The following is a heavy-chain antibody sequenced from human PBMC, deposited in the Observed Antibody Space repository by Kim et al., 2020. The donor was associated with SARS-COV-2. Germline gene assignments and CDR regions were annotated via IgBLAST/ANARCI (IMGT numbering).Heavy chain of an antibody. J-gene: IGHJ4*01. CDR1: GFTVSGNY. V-gene: IGHV3-53*01. CDR2: IYRRFTT. CDR3: ARVHYNWNYFDY. Sequence: GGSLRLSCAASGFTVSGNYMSWVRQAPGKGLEWVSLIYRRFTTYYADSVEGRFTFFRDNSNNTLYLERNSLRADDTAVYYCARVHYNWNYFDYWGQGTLVTVSS. D-gene: IGHD1-20*01.